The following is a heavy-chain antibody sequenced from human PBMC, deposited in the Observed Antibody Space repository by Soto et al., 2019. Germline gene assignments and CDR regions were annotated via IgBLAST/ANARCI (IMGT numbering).Heavy chain of an antibody. V-gene: IGHV4-30-2*01. CDR3: ARVPSP. J-gene: IGHJ5*02. CDR2: IYHSGST. Sequence: HLQLQESGSGLVKPSQTLSLTCAVSDGSISSGGYSWSWIRQPPGKGLEWIGYIYHSGSTYYNPSLKRRVTISVDRSKNQFSLKLSSVTAADTAVYYCARVPSPWGQGTLVTVSS. CDR1: DGSISSGGYS.